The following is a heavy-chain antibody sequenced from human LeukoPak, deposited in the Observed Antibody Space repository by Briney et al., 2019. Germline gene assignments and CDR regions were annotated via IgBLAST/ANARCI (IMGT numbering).Heavy chain of an antibody. D-gene: IGHD2-15*01. CDR2: ISGSGGST. Sequence: GGSLRLSCAASGFTFSNYAVNWARQAPGKGLEWVSAISGSGGSTYYADSVKGRFTISRDNSKNTLYLQMNSLRAEDTAVYYCAKMGRYCSGGSCYLEPNWFDPWGQGTLVTVSS. CDR1: GFTFSNYA. V-gene: IGHV3-23*01. J-gene: IGHJ5*02. CDR3: AKMGRYCSGGSCYLEPNWFDP.